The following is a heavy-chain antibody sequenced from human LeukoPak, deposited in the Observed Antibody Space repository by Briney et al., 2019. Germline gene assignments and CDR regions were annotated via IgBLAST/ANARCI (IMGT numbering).Heavy chain of an antibody. CDR2: IIPIFGTA. CDR1: GGTFSSYA. CDR3: AREGCGLYYYDSSGYCLDY. Sequence: SVKVSRKASGGTFSSYAISWVRQAPGQGLEWMGGIIPIFGTANCAQKFQGRVTITADESTSTAYMELSSLRSEDTAVYYCAREGCGLYYYDSSGYCLDYWGQGTLVTVSS. J-gene: IGHJ4*02. V-gene: IGHV1-69*13. D-gene: IGHD3-22*01.